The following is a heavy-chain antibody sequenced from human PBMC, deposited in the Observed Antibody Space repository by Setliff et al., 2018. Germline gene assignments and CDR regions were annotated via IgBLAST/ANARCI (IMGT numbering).Heavy chain of an antibody. CDR3: ARDRRGGYGAINWFDP. CDR1: GDSIGRGGYY. Sequence: SETLSLTCSVSGDSIGRGGYYWGWIRQQPGKGLEWIASIYYSGSTYYNPSLKSRLRVSMDSSKNQFYLDLSSVTAADTAVYYCARDRRGGYGAINWFDPWGQGTLVTVS. V-gene: IGHV4-31*03. CDR2: IYYSGST. J-gene: IGHJ5*02. D-gene: IGHD3-16*01.